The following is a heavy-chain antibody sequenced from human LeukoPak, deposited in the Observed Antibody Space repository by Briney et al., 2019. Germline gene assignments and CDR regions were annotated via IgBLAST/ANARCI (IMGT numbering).Heavy chain of an antibody. J-gene: IGHJ6*02. D-gene: IGHD3-3*01. CDR3: ARDPYDFWSGYYSLSSYGMDV. CDR2: IKQDGSDR. V-gene: IGHV3-7*03. CDR1: GFTFRNYW. Sequence: GGSLRLSCAASGFTFRNYWMSWVRQAPGTGLEWVANIKQDGSDRNYVTSVRGRFTISRDNAKNSLYLQMNSLRAEDTAVYYCARDPYDFWSGYYSLSSYGMDVWGQGTTVTVSS.